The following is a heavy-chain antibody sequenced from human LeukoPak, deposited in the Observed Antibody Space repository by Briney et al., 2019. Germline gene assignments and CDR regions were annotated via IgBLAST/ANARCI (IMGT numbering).Heavy chain of an antibody. CDR1: GGSISISSYY. V-gene: IGHV4-39*07. J-gene: IGHJ4*02. CDR2: IYYTGSA. Sequence: PSETLSLTCTVSGGSISISSYYWGWIRQPPGKGLEWIGTIYYTGSANYNPSLKSRLTISVDTSKNQFSLKLTSVTAADTAVYYCARAGGYYSSGSYLGYWGQGTLVTVSS. CDR3: ARAGGYYSSGSYLGY. D-gene: IGHD3-10*01.